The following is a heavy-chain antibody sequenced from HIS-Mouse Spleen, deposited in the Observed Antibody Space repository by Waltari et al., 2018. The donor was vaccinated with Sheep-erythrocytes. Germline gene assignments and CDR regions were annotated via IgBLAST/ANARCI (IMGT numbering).Heavy chain of an antibody. V-gene: IGHV3-15*01. J-gene: IGHJ5*02. CDR3: TTDQSSVVVVRAGWFDP. CDR1: GFTFSNAW. CDR2: IKSKTDGGTT. D-gene: IGHD2-2*01. Sequence: EVQLVESGGGLVKPGGSLRLSCAASGFTFSNAWMSWVRQAPGKGLDWVGRIKSKTDGGTTDYAAPVKGRFTISRDESKNTLYLQMNSLKTEDTAVYYCTTDQSSVVVVRAGWFDPWGQGTLVTVSS.